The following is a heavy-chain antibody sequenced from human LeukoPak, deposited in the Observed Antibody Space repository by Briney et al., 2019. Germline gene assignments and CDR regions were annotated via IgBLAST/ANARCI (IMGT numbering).Heavy chain of an antibody. CDR3: ATGQYYYDSSGYYSFDS. J-gene: IGHJ4*02. CDR2: FDPEDGET. CDR1: GYTLTELS. Sequence: GASVKVSCKVSGYTLTELSMHWVRQAPGKGLEWRGGFDPEDGETIYAQKFQGRVTMTEDTSTDTAYMELSSLRSEDTAVYYCATGQYYYDSSGYYSFDSWGQGTLVTVSS. V-gene: IGHV1-24*01. D-gene: IGHD3-22*01.